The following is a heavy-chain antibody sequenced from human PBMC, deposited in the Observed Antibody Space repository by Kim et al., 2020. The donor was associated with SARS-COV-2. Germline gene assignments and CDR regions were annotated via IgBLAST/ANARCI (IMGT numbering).Heavy chain of an antibody. Sequence: GGSLRLSCAASGFTFSSYAMSWVRQAPGKGLEWVSAISGSGGSTYYADSVKGRFTISRDNSKNTLYLQMNSLRAEDTAVYYCAKPINRRYYDFWSGYYTDYYYYGMDVWGQGTTVTVSS. D-gene: IGHD3-3*01. J-gene: IGHJ6*02. V-gene: IGHV3-23*01. CDR1: GFTFSSYA. CDR2: ISGSGGST. CDR3: AKPINRRYYDFWSGYYTDYYYYGMDV.